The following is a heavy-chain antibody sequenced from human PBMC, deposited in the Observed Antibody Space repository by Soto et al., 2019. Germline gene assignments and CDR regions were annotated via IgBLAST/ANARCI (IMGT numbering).Heavy chain of an antibody. Sequence: EVQLLASGGGLVPPGGSLRLSCAAYGFTFSSYAMSWVRQAPGKGLEWVSAISGSGGSTYYADSVKGRFTISRDNSKNSRYLQMNSRRAEDTEVDYCAKAGISNSRWYFDLWGRGTLVTVAS. CDR1: GFTFSSYA. CDR2: ISGSGGST. J-gene: IGHJ2*01. V-gene: IGHV3-23*01. D-gene: IGHD4-4*01. CDR3: AKAGISNSRWYFDL.